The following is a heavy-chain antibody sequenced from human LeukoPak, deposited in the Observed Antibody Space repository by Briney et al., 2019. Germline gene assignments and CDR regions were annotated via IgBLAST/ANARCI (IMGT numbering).Heavy chain of an antibody. CDR2: INPNSGGT. CDR3: AREDYYGSGSSNWFDP. J-gene: IGHJ5*02. CDR1: GYTFTGYY. V-gene: IGHV1-2*02. D-gene: IGHD3-10*01. Sequence: ASVKVSCKASGYTFTGYYMHWVRQAPGQGPEWMGWINPNSGGTNYAQKFQGRVTMTRDTSISTAYMELSRLRSDDTAVYYCAREDYYGSGSSNWFDPWGQGTLVTVSS.